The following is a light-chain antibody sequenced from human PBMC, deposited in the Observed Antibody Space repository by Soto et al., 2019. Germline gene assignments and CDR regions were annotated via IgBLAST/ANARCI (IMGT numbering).Light chain of an antibody. CDR3: QQYGTWPPLT. V-gene: IGKV3-15*01. CDR2: DAS. Sequence: IVMTQSPATLSVSPGEGATLSCRASQSVQSALAWYQQRPGRTPRLLIYDASTRATGIPDRFSGSGSGTEFTLTISSLQSEDFAIYYCQQYGTWPPLTFGGGTKVEI. J-gene: IGKJ4*01. CDR1: QSVQSA.